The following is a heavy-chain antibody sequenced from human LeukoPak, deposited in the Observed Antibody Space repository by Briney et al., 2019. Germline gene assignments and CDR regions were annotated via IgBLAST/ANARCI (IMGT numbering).Heavy chain of an antibody. J-gene: IGHJ3*02. CDR2: IYHSGST. Sequence: KPSETLSLTCTVSGGSITSSYWSWIRQSPGKGLEWIGYIYHSGSTNSNPPLKSRVTIPVDTPKNQFSLKLSSVTAADTAVYYCVRWQYCGGNCYFSAFDIWGQGTMVTVSS. CDR3: VRWQYCGGNCYFSAFDI. D-gene: IGHD2-21*01. CDR1: GGSITSSY. V-gene: IGHV4-59*01.